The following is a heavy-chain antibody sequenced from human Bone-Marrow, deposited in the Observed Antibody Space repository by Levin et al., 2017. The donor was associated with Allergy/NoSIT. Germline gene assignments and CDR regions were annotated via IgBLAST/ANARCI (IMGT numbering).Heavy chain of an antibody. Sequence: SVKVSCKASGGTFSSYTISWVRQAPGQGLEWMGRIIPILGIANYAQKFQGRVTITADKSTSTAYMELSSLRSEDTAVYYCARRHIVVVPAAIRDDAFDIWGQGTMVTVSS. CDR1: GGTFSSYT. J-gene: IGHJ3*02. V-gene: IGHV1-69*02. CDR2: IIPILGIA. CDR3: ARRHIVVVPAAIRDDAFDI. D-gene: IGHD2-2*02.